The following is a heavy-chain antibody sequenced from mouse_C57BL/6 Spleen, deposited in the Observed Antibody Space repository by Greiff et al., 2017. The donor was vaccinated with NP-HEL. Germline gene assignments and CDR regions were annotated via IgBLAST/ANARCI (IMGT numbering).Heavy chain of an antibody. V-gene: IGHV2-6-1*01. CDR1: GFSLTSYG. CDR2: IWSDGST. CDR3: ARHGRTVYAMDY. D-gene: IGHD1-1*01. Sequence: QVQLQQSGPGLVAPSQSLSITCTVSGFSLTSYGVHWVRQPPGKGLEWLVVIWSDGSTTYNSALKSRLSISKDNSKSQVFLKMNSLQTDDTAMYYCARHGRTVYAMDYWGQGTSVTVSS. J-gene: IGHJ4*01.